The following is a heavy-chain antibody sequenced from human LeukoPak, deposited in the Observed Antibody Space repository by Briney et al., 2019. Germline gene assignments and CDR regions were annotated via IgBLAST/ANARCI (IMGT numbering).Heavy chain of an antibody. J-gene: IGHJ4*02. Sequence: GGSLRLSCAASGFTFSSYSMNWVRQAPGKGLEWVSSISTSSDYIYYADSIKGRFTISRDNANNFLYLQMNSLRAEDTAVYYCATETNGRHYDYWGQGTLLTVSS. CDR3: ATETNGRHYDY. D-gene: IGHD1-14*01. V-gene: IGHV3-21*06. CDR2: ISTSSDYI. CDR1: GFTFSSYS.